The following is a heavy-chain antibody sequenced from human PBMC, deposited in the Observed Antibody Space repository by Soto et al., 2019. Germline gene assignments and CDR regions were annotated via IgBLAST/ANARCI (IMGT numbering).Heavy chain of an antibody. J-gene: IGHJ6*02. CDR2: ISNDGTNQ. D-gene: IGHD3-22*01. Sequence: GGSLRLSCDASGFTPSGFAMHWVRQAPGQGLEWVAVISNDGTNQYYSESVKGRFTISRDNSKNTLYLQMNNLRAEDTAVYYCAKAYYYDSSGYYDNYYAMDVWGQGNTVTVSS. V-gene: IGHV3-30*18. CDR1: GFTPSGFA. CDR3: AKAYYYDSSGYYDNYYAMDV.